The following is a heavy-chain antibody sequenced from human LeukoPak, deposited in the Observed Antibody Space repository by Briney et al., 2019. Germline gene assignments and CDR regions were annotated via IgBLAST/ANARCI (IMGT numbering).Heavy chain of an antibody. D-gene: IGHD1-26*01. Sequence: SETLSLTCTVSGYSISRGYYWGWIRQPPGKGVEWIGSIYHSGSTYYNPSLKSRVTISVDTSKNQFSLKLSSVTAADTAVYYCARKMTSGSYNLGAFDIWGQGTMVTVSS. J-gene: IGHJ3*02. CDR3: ARKMTSGSYNLGAFDI. V-gene: IGHV4-38-2*02. CDR1: GYSISRGYY. CDR2: IYHSGST.